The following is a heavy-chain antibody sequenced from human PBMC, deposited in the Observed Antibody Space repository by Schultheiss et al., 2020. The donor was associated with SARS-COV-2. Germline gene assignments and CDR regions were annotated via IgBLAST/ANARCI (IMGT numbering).Heavy chain of an antibody. CDR2: INSDGSST. CDR1: GFTFSSYA. V-gene: IGHV3-74*01. D-gene: IGHD1-1*01. Sequence: GGSLRLSCAASGFTFSSYAMHWVRQAPGKGLVWVSRINSDGSSTSYADSVKGRFTISRDNAKNTLYLQMNSLRAEDTAVYYCARDTFTGKVYYYGMDVWGQGTTVTVSS. J-gene: IGHJ6*02. CDR3: ARDTFTGKVYYYGMDV.